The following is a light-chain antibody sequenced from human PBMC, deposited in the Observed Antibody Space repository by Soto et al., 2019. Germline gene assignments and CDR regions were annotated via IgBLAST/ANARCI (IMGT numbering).Light chain of an antibody. V-gene: IGKV3-20*01. J-gene: IGKJ5*01. CDR3: QQYGRLPIT. CDR2: AAS. Sequence: ESLMTQSPTTLSVSAVEIATLSCRASESVSSTLAWYQQRPGQAPRLLIYAASRRATGIPDRFIGSGSGTDFTLTISRLEPEDFAVFYCQQYGRLPITFGQGTRLEI. CDR1: ESVSST.